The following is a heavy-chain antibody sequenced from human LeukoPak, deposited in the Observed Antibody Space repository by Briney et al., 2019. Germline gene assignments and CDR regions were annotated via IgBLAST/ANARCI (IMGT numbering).Heavy chain of an antibody. J-gene: IGHJ4*02. V-gene: IGHV3-33*01. CDR3: ARGALEWLFTFDY. CDR1: GFTFSSYG. Sequence: GGSLRLSCAASGFTFSSYGVHWVRQAPGKGLEWVGVIWYDGSNKYYADSVKGRFTISRDNSKNTLYLQMNSLRAEDTAVYYCARGALEWLFTFDYWGQGTLVTVSS. CDR2: IWYDGSNK. D-gene: IGHD3-3*01.